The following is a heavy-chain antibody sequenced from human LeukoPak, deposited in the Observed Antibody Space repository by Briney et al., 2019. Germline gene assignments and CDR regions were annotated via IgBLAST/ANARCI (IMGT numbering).Heavy chain of an antibody. D-gene: IGHD1-26*01. CDR3: ARVGSGSSRDY. J-gene: IGHJ4*02. CDR2: ISGSGGST. V-gene: IGHV3-23*01. Sequence: GGSLRLSCAASGFTFSSYAICWVRQAPGKGLEWVSAISGSGGSTYYADSVQGRFTISRDNFKNAVYLQMSSPRAEDTAVYYCARVGSGSSRDYWGQGTLVTVSS. CDR1: GFTFSSYA.